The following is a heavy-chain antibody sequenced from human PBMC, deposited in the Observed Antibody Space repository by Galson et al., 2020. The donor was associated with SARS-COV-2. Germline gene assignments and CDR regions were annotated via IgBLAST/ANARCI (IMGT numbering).Heavy chain of an antibody. V-gene: IGHV3-7*01. Sequence: GGSLRLSCAASGFSFSSYWMTWVRQAPGKGLEWVAYIKQDSSEKYYVDSVKGRFTISRDNAKNSLYLQMNSLRAEDTAVYYCARNRDSSGYYYEIDYWGQGTLVTVSS. D-gene: IGHD3-22*01. CDR2: IKQDSSEK. CDR3: ARNRDSSGYYYEIDY. CDR1: GFSFSSYW. J-gene: IGHJ4*02.